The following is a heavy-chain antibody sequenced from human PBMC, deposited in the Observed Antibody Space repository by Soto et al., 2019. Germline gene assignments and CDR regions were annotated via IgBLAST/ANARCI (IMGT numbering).Heavy chain of an antibody. CDR1: GGAFNGYY. Sequence: QVHLQQWGAGLLKPSETLSLTCAVNGGAFNGYYWTWIRQSPGQGLQWIGEINHSGTVDYNPSLKSRDTVSIDTSKNHFSLTLTSVTAADTAVYDCARAGAALVRGSIGGFDYWGQGTLVTVSS. CDR2: INHSGTV. V-gene: IGHV4-34*01. CDR3: ARAGAALVRGSIGGFDY. D-gene: IGHD3-10*01. J-gene: IGHJ4*02.